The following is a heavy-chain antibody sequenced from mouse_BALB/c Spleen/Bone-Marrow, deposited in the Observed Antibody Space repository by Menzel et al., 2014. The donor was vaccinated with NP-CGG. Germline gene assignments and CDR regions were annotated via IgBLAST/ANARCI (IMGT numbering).Heavy chain of an antibody. Sequence: EVKLVESGGGLVQPGGSRKLSCAASGFTFSSFGMHWVRQAPEKGLEWVAYIISGSNTIYYADTVKGRFIISRDNPKNTLFLQMTSLRSEDTAMYYCARSRYDVGWFAYWGQGTLVTVSA. V-gene: IGHV5-17*02. D-gene: IGHD2-14*01. CDR3: ARSRYDVGWFAY. J-gene: IGHJ3*01. CDR1: GFTFSSFG. CDR2: IISGSNTI.